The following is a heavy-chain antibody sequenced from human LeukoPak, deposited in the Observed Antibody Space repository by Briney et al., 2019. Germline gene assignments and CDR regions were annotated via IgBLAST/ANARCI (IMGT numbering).Heavy chain of an antibody. V-gene: IGHV3-23*01. CDR2: ISGSGGST. D-gene: IGHD3-3*01. J-gene: IGHJ4*02. CDR3: AKDGWRYDFWSGPKGYFDY. Sequence: PGGSLRLSCAASGFTFSSYAMSWVRQAPGKGLEWVSAISGSGGSTCYADSVKGRFTISRDNSKNTLYLQMNSLRAEDTAVYYCAKDGWRYDFWSGPKGYFDYWGQGTLVTVSS. CDR1: GFTFSSYA.